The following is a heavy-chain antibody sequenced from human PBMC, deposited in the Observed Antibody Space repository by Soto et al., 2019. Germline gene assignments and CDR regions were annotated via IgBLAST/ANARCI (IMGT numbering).Heavy chain of an antibody. CDR2: MNPNSGNT. V-gene: IGHV1-8*01. CDR1: GYTFTSYD. CDR3: ARGIKYGAYSRWFDP. J-gene: IGHJ5*02. Sequence: QVQLVQSGAEVKKPGASVKVSCKASGYTFTSYDINWVRQATGQGLEYLGWMNPNSGNTAYVQQFQGRVTMTWDTSITTAYTELSSLRSEDTAVYFCARGIKYGAYSRWFDPWGQGTLVTVSS. D-gene: IGHD4-17*01.